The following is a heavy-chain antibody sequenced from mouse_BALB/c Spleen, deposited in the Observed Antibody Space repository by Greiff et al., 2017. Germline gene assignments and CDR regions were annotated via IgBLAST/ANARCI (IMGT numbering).Heavy chain of an antibody. V-gene: IGHV5-12-1*01. D-gene: IGHD1-1*01. J-gene: IGHJ3*01. CDR1: GFAFSSYD. Sequence: EVQLQESGGGLVKPGGSLKLSCAASGFAFSSYDMSWVRQTPATRREWVAYISSGGGSTYYSDTVKGRFIISRDNAKNTLYLQISSLKSEDTAMYYWARSDYYGSSQFAYWGQGTLVTVSA. CDR3: ARSDYYGSSQFAY. CDR2: ISSGGGST.